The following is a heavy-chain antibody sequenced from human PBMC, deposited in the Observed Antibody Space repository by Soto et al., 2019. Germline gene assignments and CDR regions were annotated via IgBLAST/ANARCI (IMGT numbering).Heavy chain of an antibody. CDR3: TRTYYGSGSYYPS. CDR1: GFTFSGSA. V-gene: IGHV3-73*02. D-gene: IGHD3-10*01. Sequence: EVQLVESGGGLVQPGGSLKLSCAASGFTFSGSAMHWVRQASGKGLEWVGRIRSKANSYATAYAASVKGRFTISRDDSKNTAYLQMNRLKTEDTAVYYCTRTYYGSGSYYPSWGQGTLVTVSS. CDR2: IRSKANSYAT. J-gene: IGHJ5*02.